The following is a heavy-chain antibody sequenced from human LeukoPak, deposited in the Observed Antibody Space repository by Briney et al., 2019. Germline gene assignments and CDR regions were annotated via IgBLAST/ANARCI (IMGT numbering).Heavy chain of an antibody. V-gene: IGHV3-21*01. CDR2: ISSSSSYI. Sequence: GGSLRLSCAASGITFSSYSMNWVRQAPGKGLEWVSSISSSSSYIYYADSVKGRFTISRDNAKNSLYLQMNSLRAEDTAVYYCAGGPGYCSSTSCYTRMYYFDYWGQGTPVTVSS. J-gene: IGHJ4*02. D-gene: IGHD2-2*02. CDR3: AGGPGYCSSTSCYTRMYYFDY. CDR1: GITFSSYS.